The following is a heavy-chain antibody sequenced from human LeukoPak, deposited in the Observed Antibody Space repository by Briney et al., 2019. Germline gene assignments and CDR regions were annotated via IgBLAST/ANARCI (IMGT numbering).Heavy chain of an antibody. D-gene: IGHD1-7*01. V-gene: IGHV4-39*07. CDR3: ARALTGTNWFDP. CDR2: VYYSGTT. J-gene: IGHJ5*02. CDR1: GDSISLSFYY. Sequence: NSSETLSLTCSVSGDSISLSFYYWGWIRQPPGKALEWIGSVYYSGTTSYNPSLKSRVTISVDTSKNQFSLKLSSVTAADTAVYYCARALTGTNWFDPWGQGTLVTVSS.